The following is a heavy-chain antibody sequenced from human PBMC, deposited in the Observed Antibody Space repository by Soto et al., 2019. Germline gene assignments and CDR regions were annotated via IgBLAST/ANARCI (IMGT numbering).Heavy chain of an antibody. J-gene: IGHJ5*02. CDR2: IKPDGSDK. D-gene: IGHD1-1*01. Sequence: EVQLVESGGGLVQPGESLRLSCAASEFIFNNYWMAWGRQAPEKGLEWVASIKPDGSDKYYLDSVKGRFTISRDNAKNSVYLQMDGLRADDTAVYFCARGTRVGWNTNWFDPWGQGTLITVSS. V-gene: IGHV3-7*01. CDR3: ARGTRVGWNTNWFDP. CDR1: EFIFNNYW.